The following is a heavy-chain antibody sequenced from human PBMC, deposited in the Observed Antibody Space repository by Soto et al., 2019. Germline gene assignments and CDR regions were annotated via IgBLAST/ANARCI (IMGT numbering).Heavy chain of an antibody. Sequence: SETLSLTCAVYGGSFSGYYWSWIRQPPGKGLEWIGEINHSGSTNYNPSLKSRVTISVDTSKNQFSLKLSSVTAADTAVYYCARVRYYDFWSGPDYWGQGTLVTVSS. CDR2: INHSGST. CDR3: ARVRYYDFWSGPDY. V-gene: IGHV4-34*01. J-gene: IGHJ4*02. CDR1: GGSFSGYY. D-gene: IGHD3-3*01.